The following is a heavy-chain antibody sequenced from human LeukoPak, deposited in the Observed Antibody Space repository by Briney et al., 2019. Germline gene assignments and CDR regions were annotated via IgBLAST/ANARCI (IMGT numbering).Heavy chain of an antibody. J-gene: IGHJ4*02. D-gene: IGHD6-19*01. V-gene: IGHV1-2*02. CDR1: GYTFTGYY. Sequence: AAVKVSCKASGYTFTGYYMHWVRQAPGQGLEWMGWINPNSGGTNYAQKFQGRVTMTRDTSISTAYMELSRLRSDDTAVYYFAKSRSGWYYFDYWGQGTLVTVSS. CDR2: INPNSGGT. CDR3: AKSRSGWYYFDY.